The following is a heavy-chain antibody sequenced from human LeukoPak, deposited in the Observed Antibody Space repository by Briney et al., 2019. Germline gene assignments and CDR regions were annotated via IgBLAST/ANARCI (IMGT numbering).Heavy chain of an antibody. CDR2: INPADFDT. V-gene: IGHV5-51*01. CDR3: ARRGSSGNYLVDY. Sequence: GESLKISCKGSGYSFTSYWIGWVRQMPGKGLEWMGIINPADFDTKYSPPFQGQVTISVDKSITTAYLQWSSLEASDTAMYYCARRGSSGNYLVDYWGQGTLVTVST. J-gene: IGHJ4*02. CDR1: GYSFTSYW. D-gene: IGHD3-22*01.